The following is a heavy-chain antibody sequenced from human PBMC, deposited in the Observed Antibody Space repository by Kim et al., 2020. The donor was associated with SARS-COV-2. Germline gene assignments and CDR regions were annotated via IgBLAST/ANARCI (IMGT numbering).Heavy chain of an antibody. D-gene: IGHD2-21*01. CDR3: ATIGDGYFDY. CDR1: GFTISSNY. J-gene: IGHJ4*02. Sequence: GGSLRLSCAASGFTISSNYMSWVRQAPGKGLEWVSVIYSGDTTYYADSVKGRFTISRYTSKNTLYLQMNSLRAEDTAVYYCATIGDGYFDYWGQGTLVTVSS. CDR2: IYSGDTT. V-gene: IGHV3-53*01.